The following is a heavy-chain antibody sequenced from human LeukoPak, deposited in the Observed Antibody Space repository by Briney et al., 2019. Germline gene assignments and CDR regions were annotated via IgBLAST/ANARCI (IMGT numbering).Heavy chain of an antibody. CDR3: ARVVGLTGYSSSWYSGYYYYMDV. CDR1: GGSISTYY. CDR2: IYYTGST. J-gene: IGHJ6*03. D-gene: IGHD6-13*01. V-gene: IGHV4-59*01. Sequence: SETLSLTCTLSGGSISTYYWSWVRQPPGKGLEWIGYIYYTGSTDYNPSLKSRVTMSVDTSKNQFSLKLSSVTAVDTAVYYCARVVGLTGYSSSWYSGYYYYMDVWGKGTTVTVSS.